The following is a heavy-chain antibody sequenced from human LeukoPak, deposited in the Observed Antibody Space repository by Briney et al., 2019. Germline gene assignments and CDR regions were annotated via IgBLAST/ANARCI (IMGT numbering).Heavy chain of an antibody. CDR1: GFTFSSYG. J-gene: IGHJ4*02. CDR3: VSFYDILTGYYGFDY. Sequence: PGGSLRLSCAASGFTFSSYGMHWVRQAPGKGLEWVAFIRYDGSNKYYADSVKGRFTISRDNSKNTLYLQMNSLRAEDTAVYYCVSFYDILTGYYGFDYWGQGTLVTVSS. CDR2: IRYDGSNK. D-gene: IGHD3-9*01. V-gene: IGHV3-30*02.